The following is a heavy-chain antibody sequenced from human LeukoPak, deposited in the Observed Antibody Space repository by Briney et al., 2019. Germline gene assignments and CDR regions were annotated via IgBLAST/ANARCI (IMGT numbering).Heavy chain of an antibody. CDR3: ARRLLGYCSGGSCYSGYFQH. Sequence: PSETLSLTCSVSGGSGTSYYWNWVRQTPGKGLEWIGYISNSETTDYGPSFKSRVIISVDTSKNQFSLKLSSVPAEDTAVYYCARRLLGYCSGGSCYSGYFQHWGQGTLVTVSS. D-gene: IGHD2-15*01. V-gene: IGHV4-59*02. CDR2: ISNSETT. J-gene: IGHJ1*01. CDR1: GGSGTSYY.